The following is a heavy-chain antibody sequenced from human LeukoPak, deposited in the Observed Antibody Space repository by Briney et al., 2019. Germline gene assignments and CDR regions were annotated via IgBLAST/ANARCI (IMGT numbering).Heavy chain of an antibody. CDR2: IDHSEST. CDR1: GGSFSGYY. Sequence: SETLSLTCAVYGGSFSGYYWSWIRQPPGKGLEWIGEIDHSESTNYNPSLKSRVTISVDTSKNQFSLKLSSVTAADTAVYYCARRPFGYNLFDPWGQGTLVTVSS. CDR3: ARRPFGYNLFDP. V-gene: IGHV4-34*01. J-gene: IGHJ5*02. D-gene: IGHD3-16*01.